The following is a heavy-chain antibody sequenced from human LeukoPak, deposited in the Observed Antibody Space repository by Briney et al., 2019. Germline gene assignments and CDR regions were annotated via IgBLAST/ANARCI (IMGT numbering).Heavy chain of an antibody. D-gene: IGHD1-1*01. V-gene: IGHV3-74*01. Sequence: GGSLRLSCAASGFNFRAYWLHWVRQVPGKGLVWVSRINSDGSIKNYADSVKGRFTISRDNAKNSLYLQMNSLRAEDTAVFYCAIITRRLERPIGWGQGTLVTVSS. CDR1: GFNFRAYW. CDR2: INSDGSIK. J-gene: IGHJ4*02. CDR3: AIITRRLERPIG.